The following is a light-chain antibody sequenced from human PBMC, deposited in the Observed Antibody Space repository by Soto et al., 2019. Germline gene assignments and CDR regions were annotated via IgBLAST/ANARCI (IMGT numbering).Light chain of an antibody. V-gene: IGKV3-11*01. CDR3: QQYGSSPRT. CDR1: QSVSSY. Sequence: EIVLTQFPATLSLSPGDGATLSCRASQSVSSYLAWYQQKRGQAPRLLIYDSSNRATGIPARFSGSGSGTDFSLTISSLEPGDLAVYYCQQYGSSPRTFGQGTKVDIK. J-gene: IGKJ1*01. CDR2: DSS.